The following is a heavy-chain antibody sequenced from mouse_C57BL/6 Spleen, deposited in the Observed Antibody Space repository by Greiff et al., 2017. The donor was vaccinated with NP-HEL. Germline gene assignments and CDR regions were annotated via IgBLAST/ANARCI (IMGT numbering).Heavy chain of an antibody. Sequence: VQLQESGAELARPGASVKLSCKASGYTFTSYGISWVKQRPGQGLEWIGEIYPRSGNTYYNEKFKGKATLTADKSSSTAYMELRSLTSEDSAVYFCASPYYYGSSPYAMDYWGQGTSVTVSS. D-gene: IGHD1-1*01. CDR3: ASPYYYGSSPYAMDY. CDR2: IYPRSGNT. CDR1: GYTFTSYG. J-gene: IGHJ4*01. V-gene: IGHV1-81*01.